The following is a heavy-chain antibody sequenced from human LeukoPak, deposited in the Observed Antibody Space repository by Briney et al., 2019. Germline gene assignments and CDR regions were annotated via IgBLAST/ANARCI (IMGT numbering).Heavy chain of an antibody. CDR2: IRDKGSSHTT. CDR1: GFAFSDHC. CDR3: ARGPGRGGEMDV. J-gene: IGHJ6*02. Sequence: PGGSLRLSCAASGFAFSDHCMDWVRQAPGEGLEWVARIRDKGSSHTTEYAASVKGRFTISRDDSKNSLYLQMNSPKIQDTAVYYCARGPGRGGEMDVWGQGTTVTVSS. D-gene: IGHD2-21*01. V-gene: IGHV3-72*01.